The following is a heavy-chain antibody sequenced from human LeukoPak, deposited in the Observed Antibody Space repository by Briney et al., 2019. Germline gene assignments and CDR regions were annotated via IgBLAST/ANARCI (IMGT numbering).Heavy chain of an antibody. V-gene: IGHV4-59*08. CDR2: IYYRGST. D-gene: IGHD5-18*01. Sequence: ASETLSLTCTVSGGSISNYYWSWIRQPPGKGLEWIGYIYYRGSTNYNPSLKSRVTISVDTSKNQFSLKLSSVTAADTAVYYCARHRNSYGFYNWFDPWGQGTLVTVSS. CDR3: ARHRNSYGFYNWFDP. J-gene: IGHJ5*02. CDR1: GGSISNYY.